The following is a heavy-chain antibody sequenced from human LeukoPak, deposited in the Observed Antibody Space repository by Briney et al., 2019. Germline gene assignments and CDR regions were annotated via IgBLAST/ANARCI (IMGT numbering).Heavy chain of an antibody. CDR2: ISSSTSYT. J-gene: IGHJ4*02. Sequence: GGSLRLSCAASGFTFSRYTMHWVRQAPGKGLEWVSYISSSTSYTNYADSEKGRFTISRDNAKNSLYLQMNSLRAEDTAVYYCARRSGWYTQPFDYWGQGTLVTVSS. CDR1: GFTFSRYT. CDR3: ARRSGWYTQPFDY. V-gene: IGHV3-21*05. D-gene: IGHD6-19*01.